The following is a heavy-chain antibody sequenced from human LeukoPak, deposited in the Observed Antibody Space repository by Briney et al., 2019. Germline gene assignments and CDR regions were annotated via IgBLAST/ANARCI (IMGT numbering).Heavy chain of an antibody. V-gene: IGHV1-69*13. J-gene: IGHJ6*03. CDR2: IIPIFGTA. CDR3: ATAAWGSVVRGVTGIHYYYYMDV. CDR1: GGTFSSYA. D-gene: IGHD3-10*01. Sequence: ASVKVSCKASGGTFSSYAISWVRQAPGQGLEWMGGIIPIFGTANYAQKFQGRVTITADESTSTAYMELSSLRSEDTAVYYCATAAWGSVVRGVTGIHYYYYMDVWGKGTTVTISS.